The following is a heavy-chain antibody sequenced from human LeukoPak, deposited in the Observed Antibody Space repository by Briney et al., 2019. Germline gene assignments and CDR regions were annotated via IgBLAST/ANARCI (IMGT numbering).Heavy chain of an antibody. CDR3: ARVASLVVPAAIYSRGAFDI. CDR2: INRSGST. CDR1: GRSFSGYY. Sequence: PSETLSLTCAVYGRSFSGYYWSWIRQPPGKGLEWIGEINRSGSTNNNPSLKSRVTISVDTSKNQFSLKLSSVTAADTAVYYCARVASLVVPAAIYSRGAFDIWGQGTMVTVSS. V-gene: IGHV4-34*01. D-gene: IGHD2-2*02. J-gene: IGHJ3*02.